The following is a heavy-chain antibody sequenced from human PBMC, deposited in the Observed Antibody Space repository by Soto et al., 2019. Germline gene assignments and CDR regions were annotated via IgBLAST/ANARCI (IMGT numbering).Heavy chain of an antibody. D-gene: IGHD5-18*01. CDR3: ARDQYSNGMDV. J-gene: IGHJ6*02. Sequence: GASVKVSCKASGYTFTSYGIHWVRQAPGQRLEWTGWINAGNGNTKYSEKFQGRVTITRDTSASTAYLQMNSLRAEDTAVYYCARDQYSNGMDVWGQGTTVTVSS. CDR2: INAGNGNT. V-gene: IGHV1-3*01. CDR1: GYTFTSYG.